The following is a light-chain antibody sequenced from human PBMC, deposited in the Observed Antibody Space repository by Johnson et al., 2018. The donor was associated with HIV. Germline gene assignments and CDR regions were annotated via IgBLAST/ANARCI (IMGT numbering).Light chain of an antibody. CDR2: ENN. CDR1: SSNIGNNY. J-gene: IGLJ1*01. Sequence: QPVLTQPPSVSAAPGQKVTISCSGSSSNIGNNYVSWYQQLPGTAPKLLICENNKRPSGIPDRFSGSKSDTSATLAITALHTGDEADYYCGTWDSSLTAYVFGTGTKVTV. CDR3: GTWDSSLTAYV. V-gene: IGLV1-51*02.